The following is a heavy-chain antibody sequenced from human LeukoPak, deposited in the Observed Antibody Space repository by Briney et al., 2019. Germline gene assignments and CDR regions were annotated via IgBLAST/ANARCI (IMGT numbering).Heavy chain of an antibody. CDR1: GGTFSRYA. V-gene: IGHV1-69*13. Sequence: SVKVSCKASGGTFSRYAISWVRQAPGQGLEWMGGIIPIFGTANYAQKFQGRVTITADESTSTAYMELSSLRSEDTAVYYCARDPLRSGWWTARPSDYWGQGTLVTVSS. J-gene: IGHJ4*02. CDR2: IIPIFGTA. D-gene: IGHD6-19*01. CDR3: ARDPLRSGWWTARPSDY.